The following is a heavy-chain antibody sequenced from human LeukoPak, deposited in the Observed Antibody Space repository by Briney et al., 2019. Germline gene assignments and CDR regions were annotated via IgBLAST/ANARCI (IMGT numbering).Heavy chain of an antibody. J-gene: IGHJ6*02. CDR3: AKGGIPYYYYGMDV. V-gene: IGHV3-23*01. CDR2: ISGSGGTT. CDR1: GFAFSDYY. Sequence: PGGSLRLSCAASGFAFSDYYMSWIRQAPGKGLEWVSTISGSGGTTNYADSVKGRFTISRDSSKSTLYLQMNSLRAEDTAVYYCAKGGIPYYYYGMDVWGQGTTVTVSS. D-gene: IGHD2-21*01.